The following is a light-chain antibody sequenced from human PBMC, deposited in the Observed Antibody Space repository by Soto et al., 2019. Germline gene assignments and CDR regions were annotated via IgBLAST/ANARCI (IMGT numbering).Light chain of an antibody. Sequence: DIVMTQSPDSLAVSLGERATINCKSSQSVLYSSNNKNYLAWYQQKPGQPPKLLIYWASTRESGVPDRFSGSGSGTDFTLTISSLQAEDVAVYYCQQYYSLPRTFGQGTKVDI. CDR2: WAS. CDR3: QQYYSLPRT. J-gene: IGKJ1*01. CDR1: QSVLYSSNNKNY. V-gene: IGKV4-1*01.